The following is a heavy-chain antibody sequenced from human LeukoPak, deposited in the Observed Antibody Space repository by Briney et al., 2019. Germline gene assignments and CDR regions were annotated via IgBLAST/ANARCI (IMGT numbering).Heavy chain of an antibody. CDR3: ARGSYTGFDLYFDS. D-gene: IGHD5-12*01. V-gene: IGHV3-48*03. J-gene: IGHJ4*02. CDR1: GFRFSSQE. CDR2: MSKDGRTI. Sequence: GGSLGLSCAASGFRFSSQEMAWVRQAPGKGLEWVSYMSKDGRTIYYADSVKGRFTISRDNTRNSLFLQLNSLRADDTGFYYCARGSYTGFDLYFDSWGQGTLVTISS.